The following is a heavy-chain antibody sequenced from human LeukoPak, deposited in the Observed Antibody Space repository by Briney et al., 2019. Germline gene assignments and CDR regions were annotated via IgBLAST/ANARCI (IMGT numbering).Heavy chain of an antibody. CDR3: ATGPSRWSLNQGDAFDL. J-gene: IGHJ3*01. CDR2: IYYSGST. V-gene: IGHV4-38-2*02. Sequence: SGTLSLTCSVSGFSISTGYYWGWIRQPPGKGLEWIGNIYYSGSTYYSPSLKSRVTISVDTSKNQFSLKLSSVTAADTAVYFCATGPSRWSLNQGDAFDLWGQGTTVIVSS. CDR1: GFSISTGYY. D-gene: IGHD6-19*01.